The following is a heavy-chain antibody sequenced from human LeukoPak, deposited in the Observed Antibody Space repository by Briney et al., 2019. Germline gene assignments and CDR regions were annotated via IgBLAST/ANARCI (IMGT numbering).Heavy chain of an antibody. Sequence: PGGSLRLSCAASGFTFSSYWMSWVRQAPGKGLEWVANIKQDGSEKYYVDSVKGRFTISRDNAKNSLFLQMNSLRAEDTAVYYCASMILGGYSGYDPDYWGQGTLVTVSS. CDR3: ASMILGGYSGYDPDY. J-gene: IGHJ4*02. CDR1: GFTFSSYW. D-gene: IGHD5-12*01. V-gene: IGHV3-7*01. CDR2: IKQDGSEK.